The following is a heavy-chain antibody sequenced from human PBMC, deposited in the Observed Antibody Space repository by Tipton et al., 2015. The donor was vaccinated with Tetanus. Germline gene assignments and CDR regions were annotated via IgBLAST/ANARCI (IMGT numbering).Heavy chain of an antibody. CDR1: GGSLRSGDYQ. CDR3: AGVTAQRTELCFEH. D-gene: IGHD3-16*01. Sequence: GLVKPSETLSLTCSVSGGSLRSGDYQWNWIRQPPGKGLEWLAYISPSGRTNSNYSLKSRITISQDKSKNQFSLRLTSVTAADTAVYYCAGVTAQRTELCFEHWGQGTQVAVSS. J-gene: IGHJ1*01. CDR2: ISPSGRT. V-gene: IGHV4-61*08.